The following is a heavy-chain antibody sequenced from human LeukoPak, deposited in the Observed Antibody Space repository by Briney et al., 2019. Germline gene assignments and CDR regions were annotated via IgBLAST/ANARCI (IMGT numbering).Heavy chain of an antibody. V-gene: IGHV1-2*06. Sequence: ASVKVSCEASGYTFTGYYMHWVRQAPGQGLEWMGRINPNSGGTNYAQKFQGRVTMTRDTSISTAYMELSRLRSDDTAVYYCAVTTDHLEWFQYGMDVWGQGTTVTVSS. D-gene: IGHD3-3*01. CDR3: AVTTDHLEWFQYGMDV. CDR2: INPNSGGT. CDR1: GYTFTGYY. J-gene: IGHJ6*02.